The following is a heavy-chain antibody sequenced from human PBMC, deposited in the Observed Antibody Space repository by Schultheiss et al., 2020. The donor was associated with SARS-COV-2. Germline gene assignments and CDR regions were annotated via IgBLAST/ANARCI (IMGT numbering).Heavy chain of an antibody. Sequence: SETLSLTCTVSGGSISSSSYYWSWIRQHPGKGLEWIGYIYYSGSTYYNPSLKSRVTISVDTSKNQFSLKLSSVTAADTAVYYCARDSSYGYVWGQGTTVTVSS. CDR3: ARDSSYGYV. CDR2: IYYSGST. V-gene: IGHV4-31*03. D-gene: IGHD5-18*01. J-gene: IGHJ6*02. CDR1: GGSISSSSYY.